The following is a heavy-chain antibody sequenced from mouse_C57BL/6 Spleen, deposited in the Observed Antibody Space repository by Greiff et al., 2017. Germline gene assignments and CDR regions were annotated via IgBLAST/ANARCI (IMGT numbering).Heavy chain of an antibody. Sequence: QVQLQQPGAELVRPGSSVKLSCKASGFTFTSYWMDWVKQRPGQGLEWIGNIYPSDSETNYHQKFKDKATLTVDKSSNTDYMQLSSLTSEDSAVYNCARDSNYYFDYWGQGTTLTVSS. CDR2: IYPSDSET. CDR1: GFTFTSYW. V-gene: IGHV1-61*01. D-gene: IGHD2-5*01. CDR3: ARDSNYYFDY. J-gene: IGHJ2*01.